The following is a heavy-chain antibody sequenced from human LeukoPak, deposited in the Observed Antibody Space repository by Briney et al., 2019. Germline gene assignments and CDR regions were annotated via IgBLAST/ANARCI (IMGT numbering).Heavy chain of an antibody. D-gene: IGHD4-17*01. V-gene: IGHV1-18*01. CDR1: GYTFTSYG. J-gene: IGHJ6*02. Sequence: GASVKVSCKASGYTFTSYGISWVRQAPGQGLEWMGWINAYNGNTNYAQKLQGRVTMTTDTSTSTAYMELRSLRSDDTAVYYCARDRRSLYYYYYGMDVWGQGTTVTVSS. CDR2: INAYNGNT. CDR3: ARDRRSLYYYYYGMDV.